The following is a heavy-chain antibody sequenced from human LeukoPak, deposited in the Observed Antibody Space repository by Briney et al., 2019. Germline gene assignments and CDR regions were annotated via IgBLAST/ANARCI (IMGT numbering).Heavy chain of an antibody. CDR2: IVASGTRT. D-gene: IGHD5-18*01. V-gene: IGHV3-23*01. Sequence: GGSLRLSCEASGFTLSSHGIERVRPAPGKGLEWVSGIVASGTRTHYADSVKGRFTISRDDSKKTVYLQMNSLRAEDTAVYYCAPLVVDTSLVLDGFDIWGQGAMVTVS. CDR1: GFTLSSHG. CDR3: APLVVDTSLVLDGFDI. J-gene: IGHJ3*02.